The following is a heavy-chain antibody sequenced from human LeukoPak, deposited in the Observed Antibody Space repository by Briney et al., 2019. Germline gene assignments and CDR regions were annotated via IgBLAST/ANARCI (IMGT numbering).Heavy chain of an antibody. CDR3: ARDHCSGGSCYSAY. D-gene: IGHD2-15*01. V-gene: IGHV3-53*01. CDR1: GFTVSSNY. CDR2: IYSGGST. J-gene: IGHJ4*02. Sequence: GGSLRLSCAASGFTVSSNYMTWVRQAPGKGLERVSVIYSGGSTDYADSVKGRFTISRDSSKNTLYLRMNSLRAEDTAFYYCARDHCSGGSCYSAYWGQGTLVTVSS.